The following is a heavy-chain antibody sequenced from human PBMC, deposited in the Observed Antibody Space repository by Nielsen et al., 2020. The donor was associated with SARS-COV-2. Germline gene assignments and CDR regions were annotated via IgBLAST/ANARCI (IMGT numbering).Heavy chain of an antibody. CDR3: ARGNGWGSYFDY. CDR1: GFTFSSYA. CDR2: ISDDGSEK. V-gene: IGHV3-30-3*01. J-gene: IGHJ4*02. D-gene: IGHD7-27*01. Sequence: GESLKISCAASGFTFSSYAMHWVRQAPGKGLEWVAVISDDGSEKYYADSVKGRFTISRDNSKNTLYLQMNSLRGEDTAVYYCARGNGWGSYFDYWGQGTLVTVS.